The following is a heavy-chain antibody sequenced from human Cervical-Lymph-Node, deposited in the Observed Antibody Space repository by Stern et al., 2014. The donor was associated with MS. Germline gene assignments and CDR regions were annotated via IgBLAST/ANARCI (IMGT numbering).Heavy chain of an antibody. V-gene: IGHV4-39*01. J-gene: IGHJ4*02. CDR3: AKHACTGAACPFDL. CDR1: CDSISSYTHY. Sequence: QLQLQESGPGLVKPSETLSLTCAVSCDSISSYTHYWAWIRQPPGKGLEWIGSVYYSGATYYNRSLKSPVPIPGDTSKNPFSLGLNPVTAADTAVYYCAKHACTGAACPFDLWGQGTLVTVSS. D-gene: IGHD2-8*02. CDR2: VYYSGAT.